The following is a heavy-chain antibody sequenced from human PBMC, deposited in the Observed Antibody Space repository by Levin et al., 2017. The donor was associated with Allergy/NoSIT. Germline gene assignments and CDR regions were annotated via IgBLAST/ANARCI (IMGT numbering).Heavy chain of an antibody. D-gene: IGHD6-6*01. CDR2: MNPNSGNT. CDR1: GYTFTSYD. J-gene: IGHJ2*01. Sequence: ASVKVSCKASGYTFTSYDINWVRQATGQGLEWMGWMNPNSGNTGYAQKFQGRVTMTRNTSISTAYMELSSLRSEDTAVYYCAMRLPYSSSSFRDSSNWYFDLWGRGTLVTVSS. CDR3: AMRLPYSSSSFRDSSNWYFDL. V-gene: IGHV1-8*01.